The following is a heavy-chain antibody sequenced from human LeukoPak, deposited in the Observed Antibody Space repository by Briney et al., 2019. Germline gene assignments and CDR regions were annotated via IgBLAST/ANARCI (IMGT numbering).Heavy chain of an antibody. CDR1: GGSFCGYY. CDR2: INHSGST. D-gene: IGHD2-15*01. Sequence: SETLSLTCAVYGGSFCGYYWSWIRQPPGKGLEWIGEINHSGSTNHNPSLKSRVTISVDTSKNQFSLKLSSVTAADTAVYYCARGRRDIVVVVAAPDWFDPWGQGTLVTVSS. J-gene: IGHJ5*02. CDR3: ARGRRDIVVVVAAPDWFDP. V-gene: IGHV4-34*01.